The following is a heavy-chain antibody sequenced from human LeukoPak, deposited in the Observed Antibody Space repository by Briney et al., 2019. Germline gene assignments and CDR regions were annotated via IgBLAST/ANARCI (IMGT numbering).Heavy chain of an antibody. CDR2: IYHSGST. CDR1: GYSISSGYY. D-gene: IGHD1-7*01. CDR3: VGCRITGTRPFDY. J-gene: IGHJ4*02. V-gene: IGHV4-38-2*02. Sequence: SETLFLTCTVSGYSISSGYYWGWIRQPPGKGLEWIGSIYHSGSTYYNPSLKSRVTISVDTSKNQFSLKLSSVTAADTAVYYCVGCRITGTRPFDYWGQGTLVTVSS.